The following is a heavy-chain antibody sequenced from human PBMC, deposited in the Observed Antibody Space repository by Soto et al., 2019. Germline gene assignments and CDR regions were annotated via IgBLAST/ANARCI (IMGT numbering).Heavy chain of an antibody. Sequence: SVKVSCKASGGTFSSYAISWVRQAPGQGLEWMGGIIPIFGTANYAQKFQGRVTITADKSTSTAYMELSSLRSEDTAVYYCARGIAARRVYYYGMDVWGQGTTGTVAS. D-gene: IGHD6-6*01. CDR3: ARGIAARRVYYYGMDV. V-gene: IGHV1-69*06. CDR1: GGTFSSYA. CDR2: IIPIFGTA. J-gene: IGHJ6*02.